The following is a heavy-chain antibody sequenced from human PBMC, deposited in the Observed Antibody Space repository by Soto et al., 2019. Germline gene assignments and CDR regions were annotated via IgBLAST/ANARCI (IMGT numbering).Heavy chain of an antibody. D-gene: IGHD5-12*01. CDR3: ASRNSGYDDDAFDI. V-gene: IGHV1-18*01. CDR2: ISAYNGNT. CDR1: GYTFTSYG. Sequence: GASVKVSCKASGYTFTSYGISWVRRAPGQGLEWMGWISAYNGNTNYAQKLQGRVTMTTDTSTSTAYMELRSLRSDDTAVYYCASRNSGYDDDAFDIWGQGTMVTVAS. J-gene: IGHJ3*02.